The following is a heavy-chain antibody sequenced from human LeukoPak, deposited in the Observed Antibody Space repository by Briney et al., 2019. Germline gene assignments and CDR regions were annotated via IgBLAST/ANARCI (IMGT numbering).Heavy chain of an antibody. CDR1: GGTFSYA. CDR2: NIPIFGTT. J-gene: IGHJ4*02. Sequence: SVKVSCKVSGGTFSYAISWVRQAPGQGLEWMGGNIPIFGTTDYAQNFQGRVTFTTDESTSTAYMELSSLRSEDTAVYYCARGAWGYSYGYHNYWGQGTLVTVSS. D-gene: IGHD5-18*01. V-gene: IGHV1-69*05. CDR3: ARGAWGYSYGYHNY.